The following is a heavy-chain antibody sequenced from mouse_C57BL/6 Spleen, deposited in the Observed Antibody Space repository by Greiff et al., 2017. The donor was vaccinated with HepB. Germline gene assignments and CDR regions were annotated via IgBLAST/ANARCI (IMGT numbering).Heavy chain of an antibody. Sequence: EVKLVESGGGLVQPGGSLSLSCAASGFTFTDYYMSWVRQPPGKALEWLGFIRNKANGYTTEYSASVKGRFTISRDNSQSILYLQMNALRAEDSATYYCSRSVITTVVANYAMDYWGQGTSVTVSS. V-gene: IGHV7-3*01. CDR1: GFTFTDYY. D-gene: IGHD1-1*01. CDR3: SRSVITTVVANYAMDY. CDR2: IRNKANGYTT. J-gene: IGHJ4*01.